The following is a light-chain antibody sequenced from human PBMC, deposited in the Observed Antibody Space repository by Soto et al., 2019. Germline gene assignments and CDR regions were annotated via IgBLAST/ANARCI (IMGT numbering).Light chain of an antibody. Sequence: EIVLTQSPATLSLSPGDRATLSCRASQSVSGYIAWYQQKLGQAPRLLIYHASNRATGIPARFSGSGSETDFTLTISSLEPEDFAVYYCQQRYTWPPITFGQGTRLELK. V-gene: IGKV3-11*01. CDR2: HAS. CDR1: QSVSGY. J-gene: IGKJ5*01. CDR3: QQRYTWPPIT.